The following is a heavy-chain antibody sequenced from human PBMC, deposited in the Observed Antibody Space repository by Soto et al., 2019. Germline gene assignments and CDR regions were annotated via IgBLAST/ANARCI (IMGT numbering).Heavy chain of an antibody. CDR1: GFSISAYW. V-gene: IGHV3-7*03. J-gene: IGHJ4*02. Sequence: EVQLVESGGGLVQPGRSLRLSCAASGFSISAYWMTWVRQAPGKGLEWLANIKPDGSEEYYVDSVKGRFMISRDNAKNSLHLQMNSLRVEDTAVYYWTRTHSATPGDFWCQGTLVTVSS. D-gene: IGHD3-3*02. CDR2: IKPDGSEE. CDR3: TRTHSATPGDF.